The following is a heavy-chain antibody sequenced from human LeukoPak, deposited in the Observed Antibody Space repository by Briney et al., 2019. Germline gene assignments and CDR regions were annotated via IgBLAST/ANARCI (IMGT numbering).Heavy chain of an antibody. CDR1: GYTFTGYD. CDR3: ARDRVGGRAEYYFDY. J-gene: IGHJ4*02. CDR2: INPNSGGT. V-gene: IGHV1-2*06. D-gene: IGHD2-15*01. Sequence: GASVKVSCKASGYTFTGYDMYWVRQGPGQGLEWMGRINPNSGGTHYAQKFQARVTMTRDTSISTVYMELSRLRSDDTAVYYCARDRVGGRAEYYFDYWGQGTLVTVS.